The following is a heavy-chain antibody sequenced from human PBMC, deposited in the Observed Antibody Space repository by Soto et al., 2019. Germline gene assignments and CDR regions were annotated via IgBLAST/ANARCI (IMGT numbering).Heavy chain of an antibody. D-gene: IGHD2-15*01. CDR2: INPSGGST. V-gene: IGHV1-46*03. J-gene: IGHJ4*02. CDR3: ARDLVGDYCSGGSCYPYYFDY. CDR1: GYTFTSYY. Sequence: ASVKVSCKASGYTFTSYYMHWVRQAPGQGLEWMGIINPSGGSTSYAQKFQGRVTMTRDTSTSTVYMELSSLRSEDTAVYYCARDLVGDYCSGGSCYPYYFDYWGQGTLVTVSS.